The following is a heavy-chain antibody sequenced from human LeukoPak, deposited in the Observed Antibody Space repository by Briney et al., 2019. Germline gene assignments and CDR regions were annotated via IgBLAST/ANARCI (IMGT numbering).Heavy chain of an antibody. V-gene: IGHV1-18*01. CDR2: ISAYNGNT. J-gene: IGHJ4*02. D-gene: IGHD6-19*01. CDR3: ARYSSGWYGLYYFDY. CDR1: GCTFTSYG. Sequence: ASVKVSCKASGCTFTSYGSSWVGQAPGQGLEWMGWISAYNGNTNYAQKLQGRVIMTTDTSTSTAYMELRSMRSDDTAVYYCARYSSGWYGLYYFDYWGQGTLVTVSS.